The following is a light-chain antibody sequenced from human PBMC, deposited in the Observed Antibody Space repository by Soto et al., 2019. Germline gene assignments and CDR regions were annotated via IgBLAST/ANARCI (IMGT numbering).Light chain of an antibody. CDR3: QQSGSSPYT. CDR2: DAS. CDR1: QSVSSSY. Sequence: ESVWTQSPGTLSLSPGERATLSCRASQSVSSSYLAWYQQKPGQAPRLLIYDASSRATGIPDRFSGSGSGTDFTLTISRLEPEDFAVYFCQQSGSSPYTFGQGTKLEIK. J-gene: IGKJ2*01. V-gene: IGKV3-20*01.